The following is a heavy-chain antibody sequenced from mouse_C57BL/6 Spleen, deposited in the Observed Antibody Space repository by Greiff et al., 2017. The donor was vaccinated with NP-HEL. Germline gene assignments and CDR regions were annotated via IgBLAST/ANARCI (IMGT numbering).Heavy chain of an antibody. D-gene: IGHD4-1*01. CDR3: ARHEGVPNWDADAMDY. Sequence: VKLQESGAELVKPGASVKLSCKASGYTFTEYTIHWVKQRSGQGLEWIGWFYPGSGSIKYNEKFKDKATLTADKSSSTVYMELSRLTSEDSAVYFCARHEGVPNWDADAMDYWGQGTSVTVSS. CDR2: FYPGSGSI. CDR1: GYTFTEYT. J-gene: IGHJ4*01. V-gene: IGHV1-62-2*01.